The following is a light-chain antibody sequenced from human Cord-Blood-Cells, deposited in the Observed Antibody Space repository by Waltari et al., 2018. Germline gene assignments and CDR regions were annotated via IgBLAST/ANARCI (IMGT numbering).Light chain of an antibody. Sequence: QSALTPPASVSGSPGQSITISCTGTSSAVGGYNYLSWYQQHPGKAPKLMIYDVSNRPSGVSNRFSGSKSGNTASLTISGLQAEDEADYYCSSYTSSSTYVFGTGTKVTVL. V-gene: IGLV2-14*01. CDR2: DVS. J-gene: IGLJ1*01. CDR3: SSYTSSSTYV. CDR1: SSAVGGYNY.